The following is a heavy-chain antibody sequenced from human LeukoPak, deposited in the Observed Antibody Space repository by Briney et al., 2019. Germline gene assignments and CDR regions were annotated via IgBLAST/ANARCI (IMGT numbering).Heavy chain of an antibody. CDR3: AREGGFYRPLDY. D-gene: IGHD3-3*01. V-gene: IGHV4-34*10. CDR2: VHLDGRT. Sequence: ESLRLSCAASGFTFSDYYMSWVRQPPGKGLEWIGEVHLDGRTNYNPSLESRLTMSVDLSENHISLKLTSVTAADTAVYYCAREGGFYRPLDYSGQGTLVTVSS. J-gene: IGHJ4*02. CDR1: GFTFSDYY.